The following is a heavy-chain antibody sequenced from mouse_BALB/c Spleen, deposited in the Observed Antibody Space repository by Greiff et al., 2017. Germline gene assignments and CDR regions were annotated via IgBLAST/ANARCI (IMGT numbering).Heavy chain of an antibody. CDR2: IYPGSGNT. V-gene: IGHV1-77*01. Sequence: VQLQQSGAELARPGASVKLSCKASGYTFTDYYINWVKQRPGQGLVWIGEIYPGSGNTYYNEKFKGKATLTADKSSSTAYMQLSSLTSEDSAVYCCARRTGSYAFADWGQGTLVTVSA. J-gene: IGHJ3*01. CDR3: ARRTGSYAFAD. CDR1: GYTFTDYY. D-gene: IGHD1-1*01.